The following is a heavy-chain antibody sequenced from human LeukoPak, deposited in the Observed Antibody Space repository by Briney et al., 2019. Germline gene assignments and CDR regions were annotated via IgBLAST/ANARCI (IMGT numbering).Heavy chain of an antibody. Sequence: PSQTLSLTCTVSGGSISSGDYYWSWIRQPPGKGLEWIGEINHSGSTNYNPSLKSRVTISVDTSKNQFSLKLSSVTAADTAVYYCARRRLGQGGLERRWVYFDYWGQGTLVTVSS. CDR3: ARRRLGQGGLERRWVYFDY. J-gene: IGHJ4*02. V-gene: IGHV4-30-4*01. CDR1: GGSISSGDYY. D-gene: IGHD1-1*01. CDR2: INHSGST.